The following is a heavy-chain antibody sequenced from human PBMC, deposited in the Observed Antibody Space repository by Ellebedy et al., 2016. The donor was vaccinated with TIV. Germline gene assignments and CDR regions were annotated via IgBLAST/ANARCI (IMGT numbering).Heavy chain of an antibody. D-gene: IGHD3-10*01. V-gene: IGHV1-8*01. CDR1: GYTFTSYD. J-gene: IGHJ4*02. CDR2: LNPQSYNT. Sequence: ASVKVSXXTSGYTFTSYDINWVRQAPGQGLEWMGWLNPQSYNTGYPQTFQGRVTMTRDTSISTVYMELSGLRSEDTAVYYCAKEYYYGSESFDYWGQGTLVTVSS. CDR3: AKEYYYGSESFDY.